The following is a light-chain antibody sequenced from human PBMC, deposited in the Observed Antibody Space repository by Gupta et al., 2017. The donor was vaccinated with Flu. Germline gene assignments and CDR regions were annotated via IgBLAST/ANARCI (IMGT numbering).Light chain of an antibody. CDR3: QSADSSGTWV. V-gene: IGLV3-25*02. J-gene: IGLJ3*02. CDR2: KDS. CDR1: ALPKQY. Sequence: SSELTQPPSVSVSPGKTARITCSGDALPKQYAYWYQQKPGQAPVLVIYKDSERPSGIPERFSGSSSGTTVTLTISGVQAEDEADYYCQSADSSGTWVFGGGTKLTVL.